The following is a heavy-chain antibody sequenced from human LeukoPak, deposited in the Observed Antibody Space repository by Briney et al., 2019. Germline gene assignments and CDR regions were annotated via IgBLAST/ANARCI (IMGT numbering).Heavy chain of an antibody. D-gene: IGHD2-8*01. V-gene: IGHV3-11*01. Sequence: GGSLRLSCAASGFTFSDYYMSWIRQAPGKGLEWVSYISGGGSTIYHADSVKGRFTISRDNGKKSLYLQMNSLRAEDTAVYYCARVRYAGYYMDVWGKGTTVTVSS. CDR1: GFTFSDYY. J-gene: IGHJ6*03. CDR2: ISGGGSTI. CDR3: ARVRYAGYYMDV.